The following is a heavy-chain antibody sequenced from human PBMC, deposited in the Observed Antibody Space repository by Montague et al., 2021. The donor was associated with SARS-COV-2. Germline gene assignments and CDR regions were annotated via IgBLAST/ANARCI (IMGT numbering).Heavy chain of an antibody. CDR1: GGSISSYY. V-gene: IGHV4-4*07. CDR3: AREGVGQQWQVRAFDY. CDR2: IYTSGST. J-gene: IGHJ4*02. D-gene: IGHD6-19*01. Sequence: SETLSLTCTVSGGSISSYYWGWIRQPSGKGLEWIGGIYTSGSTKYNPSLKSRVTMSVDTSKNQFSLKLNSVTAADTAVYYCAREGVGQQWQVRAFDYWGQGTLVTVSS.